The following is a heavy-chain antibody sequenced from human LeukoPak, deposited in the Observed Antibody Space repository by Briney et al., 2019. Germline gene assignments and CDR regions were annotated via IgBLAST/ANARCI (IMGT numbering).Heavy chain of an antibody. V-gene: IGHV4-59*01. Sequence: PSETLSLTCTVSGGSISSYYWSWIRQPPGKGLEWIGYIYYSGSTNYNPSLKSRVTISVDTSKNQFSLKLSSVTAADTAVYYCARAYVVSNFDYWGQGTLVTVSS. CDR2: IYYSGST. CDR3: ARAYVVSNFDY. CDR1: GGSISSYY. D-gene: IGHD3-22*01. J-gene: IGHJ4*02.